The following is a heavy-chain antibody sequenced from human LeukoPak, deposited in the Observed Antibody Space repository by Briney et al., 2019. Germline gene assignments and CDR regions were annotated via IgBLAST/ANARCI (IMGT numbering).Heavy chain of an antibody. CDR2: INTNSVNP. CDR1: GYTFINYA. J-gene: IGHJ4*02. V-gene: IGHV7-4-1*02. CDR3: ARFGYYDSSGY. D-gene: IGHD3-22*01. Sequence: SVKVSFKASGYTFINYAMNWVRQAPGQGLELMGWINTNSVNPTYAQGLTGRFVFSLDTSVSTAYLQISSLKAEDTAVYYCARFGYYDSSGYWGQGTLVTVSS.